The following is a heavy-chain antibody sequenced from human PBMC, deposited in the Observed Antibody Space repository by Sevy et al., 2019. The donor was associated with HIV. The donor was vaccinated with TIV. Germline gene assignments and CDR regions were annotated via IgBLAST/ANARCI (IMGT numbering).Heavy chain of an antibody. J-gene: IGHJ5*02. CDR2: ISGTGART. CDR1: GFTFSSYA. D-gene: IGHD1-20*01. Sequence: GGSLRLSCAASGFTFSSYAMSWVRQAPGKGLEWVSAISGTGARTNYADSVVGRFTISRDNSKNTLYLQMNSLRAEDTAIYYCARDGYNWIPFDRWGQGTLVTVSS. CDR3: ARDGYNWIPFDR. V-gene: IGHV3-23*01.